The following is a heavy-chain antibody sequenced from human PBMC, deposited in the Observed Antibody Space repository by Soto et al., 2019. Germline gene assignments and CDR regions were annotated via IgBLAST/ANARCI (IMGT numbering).Heavy chain of an antibody. V-gene: IGHV4-39*01. Sequence: PSETLSLTCTVSGGSISSSTSYWGWTRQPPGKGLEWIGSIYYSGSTHYNPSLKSRLTISVDTSKNQFSLELSSVTAADTAVYFCARHVYDFWSGQGYYYYYMDVWGKGTTVTVSS. CDR3: ARHVYDFWSGQGYYYYYMDV. D-gene: IGHD3-3*01. CDR1: GGSISSSTSY. CDR2: IYYSGST. J-gene: IGHJ6*03.